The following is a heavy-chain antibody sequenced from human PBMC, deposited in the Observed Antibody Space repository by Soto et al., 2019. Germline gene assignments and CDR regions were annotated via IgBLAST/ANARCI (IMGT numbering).Heavy chain of an antibody. V-gene: IGHV1-8*01. D-gene: IGHD6-13*01. CDR3: ASYSSSWYRYYHYYYGMDV. J-gene: IGHJ6*02. Sequence: APVKVYCRSSGYTFTSYDSNWVRQATGQVLVWMGWMNPNSGNTGYAQKFQGRVTMTRNTSISTAYMELSSLRSEDTAVYYCASYSSSWYRYYHYYYGMDVWGQGTTVTVSS. CDR1: GYTFTSYD. CDR2: MNPNSGNT.